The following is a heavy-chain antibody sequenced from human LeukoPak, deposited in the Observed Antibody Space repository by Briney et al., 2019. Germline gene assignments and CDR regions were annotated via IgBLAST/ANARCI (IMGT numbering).Heavy chain of an antibody. D-gene: IGHD4-23*01. V-gene: IGHV3-23*01. CDR3: AKVRSVYGGIVFHFDY. CDR1: GFTFSSYA. CDR2: ISDSGGST. Sequence: GGSLRLSCAASGFTFSSYAMNWVRQAPGKGLEWVSAISDSGGSTYYADSVEGRFTISRDNSKNTLYLQMNSLRAEDTAVYYCAKVRSVYGGIVFHFDYWGQGTLVTVSS. J-gene: IGHJ4*02.